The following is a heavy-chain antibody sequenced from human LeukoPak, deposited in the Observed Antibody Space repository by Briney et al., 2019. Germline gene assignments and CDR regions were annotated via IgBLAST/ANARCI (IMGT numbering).Heavy chain of an antibody. V-gene: IGHV4-4*07. CDR2: IYTSGST. D-gene: IGHD3-9*01. CDR1: GGSISSYY. J-gene: IGHJ5*02. CDR3: ARDMGYDILTGYYRDTNWFDP. Sequence: SETLSLTCTVSGGSISSYYWSWLRQPAGKGLEWIGRIYTSGSTNYNPSLKSRVTISVDTSKNQFSLKLSSVTAADTAVYYCARDMGYDILTGYYRDTNWFDPWGQGTLVTVSS.